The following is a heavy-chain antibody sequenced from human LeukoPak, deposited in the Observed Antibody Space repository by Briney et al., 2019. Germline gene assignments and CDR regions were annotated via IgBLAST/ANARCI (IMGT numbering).Heavy chain of an antibody. CDR1: GYTFTGYY. CDR3: ARGTRYYYYYYMDV. Sequence: SVKVSCKASGYTFTGYYMHWVRQAPGQGLEWMGGIIPIFGTANYAQKFQGRVTITADESTSTAYMELSSLRSEDTAVYYCARGTRYYYYYYMDVWGKGTTVTISS. J-gene: IGHJ6*03. V-gene: IGHV1-69*13. CDR2: IIPIFGTA.